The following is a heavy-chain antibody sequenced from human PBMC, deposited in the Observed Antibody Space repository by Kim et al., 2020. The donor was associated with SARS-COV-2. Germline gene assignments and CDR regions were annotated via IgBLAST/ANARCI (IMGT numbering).Heavy chain of an antibody. CDR3: ARVGWFGDLLPDY. D-gene: IGHD3-10*01. CDR1: GYSFINYW. V-gene: IGHV5-51*01. CDR2: IYPGDSDT. J-gene: IGHJ4*02. Sequence: GESLKISCKGSGYSFINYWIGWVRQMPGKGLEWMGIIYPGDSDTTYSPSFQGQVTISADKSISTAYLQWSSLKAADTAMYYCARVGWFGDLLPDYWGQGTLVTVSS.